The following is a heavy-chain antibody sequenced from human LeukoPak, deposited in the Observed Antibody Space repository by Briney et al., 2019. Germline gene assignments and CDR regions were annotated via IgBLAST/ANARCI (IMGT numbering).Heavy chain of an antibody. J-gene: IGHJ4*02. CDR1: GFTFSSYG. CDR3: ARFIVVVPAASFDY. Sequence: GGSLRLSCAASGFTFSSYGMSWVRQAPGKGLEWVSAISGSGGSTYYADSVKGRFTISRDNSKNTLYLQMNSLRAEDTAVYYCARFIVVVPAASFDYWGQGTLVTVSS. CDR2: ISGSGGST. V-gene: IGHV3-23*01. D-gene: IGHD2-2*01.